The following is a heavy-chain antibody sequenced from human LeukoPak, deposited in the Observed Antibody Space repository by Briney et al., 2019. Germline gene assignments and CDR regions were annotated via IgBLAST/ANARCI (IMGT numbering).Heavy chain of an antibody. V-gene: IGHV3-74*01. J-gene: IGHJ6*03. CDR1: GYTFSSYW. D-gene: IGHD1-26*01. CDR3: ARDKSGSYSYYYYMDV. CDR2: INSDGSST. Sequence: GGSLRLSCAASGYTFSSYWMHWVRQAPGKGLVWVSRINSDGSSTSYADSVKGRFTISRDNAKNTLYLQMNSLRAEDTAVYYCARDKSGSYSYYYYMDVWGKGTTVTVSS.